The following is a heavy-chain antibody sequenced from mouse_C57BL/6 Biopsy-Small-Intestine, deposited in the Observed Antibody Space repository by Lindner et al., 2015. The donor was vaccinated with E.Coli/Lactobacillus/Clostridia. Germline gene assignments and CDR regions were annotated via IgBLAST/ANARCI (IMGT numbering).Heavy chain of an antibody. D-gene: IGHD1-1*01. Sequence: VQLQESGAELVKPGASVKISCKASGFSFTDYNMNWVKQSHGKSLEWIGNINPYFGSTNYNQNFKGKATLTVDKSSSTAYMQLNNLTSEDSAVYYCARRFYYDGSYFDYWGQGTTLTVSS. CDR1: GFSFTDYN. CDR2: INPYFGST. CDR3: ARRFYYDGSYFDY. V-gene: IGHV1-39*01. J-gene: IGHJ2*01.